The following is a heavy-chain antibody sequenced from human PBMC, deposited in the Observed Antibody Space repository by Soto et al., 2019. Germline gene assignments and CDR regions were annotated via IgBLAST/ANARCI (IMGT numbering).Heavy chain of an antibody. CDR3: ARAPGYSGYDALDY. CDR2: INNNGGST. Sequence: EVQLVESGGGLVQPGGSLRLSCAASGYTFSTYAMHWVRQAPGKGLEYVSVINNNGGSTFYANSVKGRFTISRDNSKNTLYLQMGSLRVEDTGVYYCARAPGYSGYDALDYWGQGTLVTVSS. V-gene: IGHV3-64*01. D-gene: IGHD5-12*01. J-gene: IGHJ4*02. CDR1: GYTFSTYA.